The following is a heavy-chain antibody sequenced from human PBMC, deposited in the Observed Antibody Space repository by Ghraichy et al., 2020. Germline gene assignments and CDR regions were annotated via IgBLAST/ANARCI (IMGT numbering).Heavy chain of an antibody. CDR2: TYYRSKWYN. V-gene: IGHV6-1*01. D-gene: IGHD3-10*01. J-gene: IGHJ4*02. Sequence: SQTLSLTCAISGDSVSNNSAAWNWIRQSPLRGLEWLGRTYYRSKWYNDYAVSVKSRITINPDTSKNQFSLQLKSVTPEDTAMYYCARMVGGARDYWGQGTPVTVSS. CDR1: GDSVSNNSAA. CDR3: ARMVGGARDY.